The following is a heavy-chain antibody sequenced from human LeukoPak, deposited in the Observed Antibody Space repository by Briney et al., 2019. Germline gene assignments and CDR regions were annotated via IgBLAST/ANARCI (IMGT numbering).Heavy chain of an antibody. Sequence: ASVKVSCKVSGYTLTELSMHWVRQAPGKGLEWMGGFDPEDGETIYAQKFQGRVTMTEDTSTDTAYMELSSLRSEDTAVYYCAKGARYDSSGYWYYYYYMDVWGKGTTVTVSS. D-gene: IGHD3-22*01. V-gene: IGHV1-24*01. CDR2: FDPEDGET. CDR1: GYTLTELS. CDR3: AKGARYDSSGYWYYYYYMDV. J-gene: IGHJ6*03.